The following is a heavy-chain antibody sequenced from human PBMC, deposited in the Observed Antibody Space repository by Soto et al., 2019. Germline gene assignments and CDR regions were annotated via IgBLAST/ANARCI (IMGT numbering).Heavy chain of an antibody. CDR2: IKEDGSDM. Sequence: EVQLVESGGGLVQPGGSLRLSCAASGFTFSSYWMSWVRQAPGKGLEWVANIKEDGSDMYYVDSVKGRLPISRDNAKNSLYLQMNSLRAEDTAVYYCATEVWVYYDFWSGYSDYWGQGTLVTVSS. J-gene: IGHJ4*02. CDR1: GFTFSSYW. V-gene: IGHV3-7*01. D-gene: IGHD3-3*01. CDR3: ATEVWVYYDFWSGYSDY.